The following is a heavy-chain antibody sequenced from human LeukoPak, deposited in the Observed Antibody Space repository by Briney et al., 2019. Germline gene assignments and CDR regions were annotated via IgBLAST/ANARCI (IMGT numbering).Heavy chain of an antibody. CDR2: INHSGST. CDR1: GGSFSGYY. CDR3: ARVAGTRHYYYGMDV. D-gene: IGHD6-19*01. Sequence: ETLSLTCAVYGGSFSGYYWSWIRQPPGKGLEWIGEINHSGSTNYNPSLKSRVTISVDTSKNQFSLKLSSVTPEDTAVYYCARVAGTRHYYYGMDVWGQGTTVTVSS. V-gene: IGHV4-34*01. J-gene: IGHJ6*02.